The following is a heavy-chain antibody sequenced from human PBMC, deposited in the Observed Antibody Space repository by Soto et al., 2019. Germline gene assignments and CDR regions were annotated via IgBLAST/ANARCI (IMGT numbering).Heavy chain of an antibody. J-gene: IGHJ4*02. CDR1: GGSISSYY. Sequence: LSLTCTVSGGSISSYYWSWIRQPPGKGLEWIGYIYYSGSTNYNPSLKSRVTISVDTSKDQFSLKLSSVTAADTAVYYCARGRYYDSSGFDYWGQGTLVTVSS. CDR3: ARGRYYDSSGFDY. V-gene: IGHV4-59*01. CDR2: IYYSGST. D-gene: IGHD3-22*01.